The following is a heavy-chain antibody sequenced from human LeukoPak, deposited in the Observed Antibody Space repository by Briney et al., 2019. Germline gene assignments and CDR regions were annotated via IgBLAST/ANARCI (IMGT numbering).Heavy chain of an antibody. CDR3: ARDGDYDY. CDR1: GFTFSSYA. V-gene: IGHV3-33*01. CDR2: ILYDGSNK. Sequence: PGRSLGLSCAASGFTFSSYAMHWVRQAPGKGLEWVAVILYDGSNKYYADSVKGRFTISRDNSKNTLYLQMNSLRAEDTAVYYCARDGDYDYWGQGTLVTVSS. D-gene: IGHD4-17*01. J-gene: IGHJ4*02.